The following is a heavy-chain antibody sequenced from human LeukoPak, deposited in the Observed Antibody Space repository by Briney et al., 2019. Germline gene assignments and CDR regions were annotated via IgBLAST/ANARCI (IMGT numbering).Heavy chain of an antibody. J-gene: IGHJ4*02. D-gene: IGHD5-18*01. CDR1: GGSIKSYY. V-gene: IGHV4-4*07. CDR3: ARVADRFGYNYGIDEYFDY. CDR2: IYASGTT. Sequence: SGTLSLTCTVSGGSIKSYYWSWIRQPAGEGLEWLGHIYASGTTNYNPSLNSRVTMSVDTSKNQFSLRLASVTAADTAVYYCARVADRFGYNYGIDEYFDYWGQGTLVTVSS.